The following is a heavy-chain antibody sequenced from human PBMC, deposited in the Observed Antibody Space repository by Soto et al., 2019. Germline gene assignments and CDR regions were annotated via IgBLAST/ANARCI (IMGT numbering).Heavy chain of an antibody. V-gene: IGHV4-31*03. CDR2: IYYSGST. D-gene: IGHD3-10*01. J-gene: IGHJ6*03. CDR1: GGSISSGGYY. CDR3: ARVSSVMVRGLRYYYYMDV. Sequence: SETLSLTCTVSGGSISSGGYYWSWIRQHPGKGLEWIGYIYYSGSTYYNPSLKSRVTISVDTSKNQFSLKLSSVTAAATAVYYGARVSSVMVRGLRYYYYMDVWGKGTTVTVSS.